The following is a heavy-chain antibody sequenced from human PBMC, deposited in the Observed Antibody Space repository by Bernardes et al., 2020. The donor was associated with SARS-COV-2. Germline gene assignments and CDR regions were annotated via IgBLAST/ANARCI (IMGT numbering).Heavy chain of an antibody. CDR1: GGSFSGYY. V-gene: IGHV4-59*01. Sequence: SETLSLTCAVYGGSFSGYYWSWIRQPPGKGLEWIGYVYHIGTTSYNPSLKSRVTISRGTSNTQFSLKLKSVTAADTALYYCARDPGLFFTGSFDSWGPGTLVTVSS. J-gene: IGHJ4*02. CDR3: ARDPGLFFTGSFDS. CDR2: VYHIGTT.